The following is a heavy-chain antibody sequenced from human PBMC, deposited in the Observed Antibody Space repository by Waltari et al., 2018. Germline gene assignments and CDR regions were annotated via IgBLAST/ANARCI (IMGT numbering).Heavy chain of an antibody. CDR2: IHTSGSP. V-gene: IGHV4-30-4*08. D-gene: IGHD1-1*01. CDR1: GASINSGHFY. Sequence: QVQLQESGQRLVRPTQTLSLTCSVSGASINSGHFYWTWIRQPPGKGLEWIGHIHTSGSPHYNPSLKSRLSIPADTSRNQISLRLTSVTAADTAVYYCARAGQLSADALDLWGQGTVVSVSS. J-gene: IGHJ3*01. CDR3: ARAGQLSADALDL.